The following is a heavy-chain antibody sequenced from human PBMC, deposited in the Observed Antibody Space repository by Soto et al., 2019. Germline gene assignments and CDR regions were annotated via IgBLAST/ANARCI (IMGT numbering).Heavy chain of an antibody. CDR2: ISSSGTYI. CDR1: GFTFSTYS. CDR3: ARMGGPLTGASRGWSVDY. Sequence: EVQLVESGGGLVKPGGSLRLSCAASGFTFSTYSMNWVRQAPGKGLDWVSSISSSGTYIYYADSVKGRFTVSRDNAKNSLYLQMNSLRAEDTAVYYCARMGGPLTGASRGWSVDYWGQGTLVTVSS. J-gene: IGHJ4*02. V-gene: IGHV3-21*02. D-gene: IGHD6-19*01.